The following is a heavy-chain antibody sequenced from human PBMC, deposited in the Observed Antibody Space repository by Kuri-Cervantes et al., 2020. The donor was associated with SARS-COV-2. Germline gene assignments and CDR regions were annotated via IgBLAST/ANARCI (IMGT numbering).Heavy chain of an antibody. Sequence: GESLKISCAASGFTFSSYAMSWVRQAPGKGLEWVSVISGSGDSTYYADSVKGRFTISRDNSKNTLYLQMNNQRAEDTAVYYCAKEAQPPYYYRSSGYYSDYWGRGTLVTVSS. J-gene: IGHJ4*02. D-gene: IGHD3-22*01. CDR3: AKEAQPPYYYRSSGYYSDY. V-gene: IGHV3-23*01. CDR1: GFTFSSYA. CDR2: ISGSGDST.